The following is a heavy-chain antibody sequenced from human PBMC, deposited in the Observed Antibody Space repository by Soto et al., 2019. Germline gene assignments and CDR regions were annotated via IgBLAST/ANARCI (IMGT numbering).Heavy chain of an antibody. CDR3: ARLYCSGGSCYGSGGAFDY. V-gene: IGHV1-18*01. CDR2: ISAYNGNT. J-gene: IGHJ4*02. CDR1: GYTFTSYG. D-gene: IGHD2-15*01. Sequence: ASVKVSCKASGYTFTSYGISWVRQAPGQGLEWMGWISAYNGNTNYAQKLQGRVTMTTDTSTSTAYMELRSLRSDDTAVYYCARLYCSGGSCYGSGGAFDYWGQGTLVTVSS.